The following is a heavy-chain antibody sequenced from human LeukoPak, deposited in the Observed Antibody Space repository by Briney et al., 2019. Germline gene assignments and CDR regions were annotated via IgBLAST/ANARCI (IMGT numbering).Heavy chain of an antibody. V-gene: IGHV3-21*01. CDR2: ISSTSSYI. Sequence: SGGSLRHSCAASRFTFSSYSMNWLRQAPGKGLEWVSSISSTSSYIYYADSVKGRFTISRENAKNSLYLQMNSLGADGTAVYYSARNPYYYDSSGHFAYWGQGNLVTVSS. CDR1: RFTFSSYS. J-gene: IGHJ4*02. CDR3: ARNPYYYDSSGHFAY. D-gene: IGHD3-22*01.